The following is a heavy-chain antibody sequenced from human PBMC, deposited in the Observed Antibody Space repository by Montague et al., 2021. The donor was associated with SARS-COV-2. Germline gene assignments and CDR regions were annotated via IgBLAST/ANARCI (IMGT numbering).Heavy chain of an antibody. CDR2: INDDTGST. J-gene: IGHJ4*02. D-gene: IGHD5-12*01. Sequence: SETLSLTCSVAGGSISDYYWNWIRQPPGKGLEWIGYINDDTGSTXXNPXPKSRVTISLDTSKNQFSLNLRSVTAADTALYFCARGTGYDYYFDCWGLGTLVTVSS. CDR3: ARGTGYDYYFDC. CDR1: GGSISDYY. V-gene: IGHV4-59*01.